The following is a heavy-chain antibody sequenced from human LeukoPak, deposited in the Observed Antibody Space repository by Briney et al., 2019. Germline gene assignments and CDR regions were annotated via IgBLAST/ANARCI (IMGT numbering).Heavy chain of an antibody. V-gene: IGHV3-23*01. CDR3: AKRPAYDSSGSVRDY. CDR1: GCTFSSYA. D-gene: IGHD3-22*01. CDR2: ISGSGGST. Sequence: GGSLRLSCAASGCTFSSYAMSRVRQAPGKGLEWVSAISGSGGSTYYADSVKGRFTISRDNSRNTLYLQMNSLRAEDTAVYYCAKRPAYDSSGSVRDYWGQGTLVTVSS. J-gene: IGHJ4*02.